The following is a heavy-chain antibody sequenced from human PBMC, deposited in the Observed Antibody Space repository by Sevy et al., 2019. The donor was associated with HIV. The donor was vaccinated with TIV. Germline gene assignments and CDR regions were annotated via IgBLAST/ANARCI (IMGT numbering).Heavy chain of an antibody. D-gene: IGHD1-1*01. CDR3: AKDRNHGMDV. V-gene: IGHV3-43D*04. CDR2: ISWDGGST. J-gene: IGHJ6*02. Sequence: GGSLRLSCAASGFTFDDYAMHWVRQAPGKGLEWVSLISWDGGSTYYADSVKGRFTISRDNSKNSLYLQMNSLRAEDTALYYCAKDRNHGMDVWGQGSTVTVSS. CDR1: GFTFDDYA.